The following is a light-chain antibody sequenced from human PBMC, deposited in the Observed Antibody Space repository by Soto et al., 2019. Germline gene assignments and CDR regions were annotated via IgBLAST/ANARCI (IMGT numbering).Light chain of an antibody. CDR3: QSYDSGQSGHVL. V-gene: IGLV1-40*01. CDR2: GNS. Sequence: QSVLTQPPSVSGAQGQRVTISCTGNSSNIGAGYDVLWYQQLPGTAPRLLIYGNSNRPSGVPDRFAGSKSGTSASVVITGLQADDEADYYCQSYDSGQSGHVLFGGGTKLTVL. CDR1: SSNIGAGYD. J-gene: IGLJ3*02.